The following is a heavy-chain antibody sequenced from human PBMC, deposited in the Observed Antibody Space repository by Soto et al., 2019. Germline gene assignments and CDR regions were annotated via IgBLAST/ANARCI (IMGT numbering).Heavy chain of an antibody. CDR3: ARDKITGLFDY. CDR2: INHSGST. J-gene: IGHJ4*02. Sequence: SETLSLTCAVYGWSFSGYYWSWIRQPPGKGLEWIGEINHSGSTNYNPSLKSRVTISVDTSKNQFSLKLTSVTAADTAVYHCARDKITGLFDYWGQGTLVTVS. CDR1: GWSFSGYY. V-gene: IGHV4-34*01. D-gene: IGHD2-8*02.